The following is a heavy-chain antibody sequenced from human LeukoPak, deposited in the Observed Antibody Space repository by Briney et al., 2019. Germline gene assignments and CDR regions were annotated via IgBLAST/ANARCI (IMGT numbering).Heavy chain of an antibody. Sequence: GESLKISCKGSGYSFTSYWIGWVRQMPGKGLEWMGIIYPGDSDTRYSPSFQGQVTISADKSISTAYLQWSSLKASDTAMYYCARPGRGSSPPYYYMDVGGKGTTVTVSS. D-gene: IGHD6-6*01. J-gene: IGHJ6*03. CDR2: IYPGDSDT. CDR1: GYSFTSYW. CDR3: ARPGRGSSPPYYYMDV. V-gene: IGHV5-51*01.